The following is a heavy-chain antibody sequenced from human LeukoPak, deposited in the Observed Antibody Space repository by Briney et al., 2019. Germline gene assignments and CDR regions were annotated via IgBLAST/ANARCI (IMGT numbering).Heavy chain of an antibody. Sequence: SETLSLTCTVSGGSISSYYWSWIRQPPGKGLEWIGYIYYSGSTNYNPSLKSRVTISVDTSKNQFSLKLSSVTAADTAVYYCARRRLGVTTYNWFDPWGQGTLVTVSS. CDR2: IYYSGST. CDR3: ARRRLGVTTYNWFDP. V-gene: IGHV4-59*08. CDR1: GGSISSYY. J-gene: IGHJ5*02. D-gene: IGHD2-21*02.